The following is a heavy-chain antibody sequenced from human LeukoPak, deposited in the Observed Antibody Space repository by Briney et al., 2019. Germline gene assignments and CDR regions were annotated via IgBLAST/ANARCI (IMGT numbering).Heavy chain of an antibody. V-gene: IGHV3-66*02. CDR3: ASLLKGRSSTSCYRSLDY. D-gene: IGHD2-2*02. J-gene: IGHJ4*02. CDR1: GFTVSSNY. Sequence: GGSLRLSCAASGFTVSSNYMSWVRQAPGKGLEWVSVIYSGGSTYYADSVKGRFTISRDNSKNTLYLQMNSLRAEDTAVYYCASLLKGRSSTSCYRSLDYWGQGTLVTVSS. CDR2: IYSGGST.